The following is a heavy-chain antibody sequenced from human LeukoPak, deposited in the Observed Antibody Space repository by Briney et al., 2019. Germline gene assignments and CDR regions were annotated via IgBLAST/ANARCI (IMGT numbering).Heavy chain of an antibody. CDR3: ARGKSGSSGLWDS. J-gene: IGHJ4*02. CDR1: GFSISTYW. V-gene: IGHV3-74*01. CDR2: INPSGSNT. Sequence: GGSLRLSCVASGFSISTYWMHWVRQAPGKGLVWVSRINPSGSNTNYADSVKGRFTISGDSARNTVYLQMNSLRADDTAVYYCARGKSGSSGLWDSWGQGTLVTVSS. D-gene: IGHD1-26*01.